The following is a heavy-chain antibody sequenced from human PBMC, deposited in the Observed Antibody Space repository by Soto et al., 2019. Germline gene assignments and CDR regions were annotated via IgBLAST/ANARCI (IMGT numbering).Heavy chain of an antibody. J-gene: IGHJ4*02. CDR2: VKRKIDGGTT. D-gene: IGHD1-1*01. Sequence: PGGSLRLSCAASEFTFNNAWMSWVRQAPGKGLEWVGHVKRKIDGGTTDYAASVKGKFIISRDDSKNTLYLQMNSLNTEDTAVYYRTTESGTPMQYCLDYCGQGTTVTVYS. CDR1: EFTFNNAW. CDR3: TTESGTPMQYCLDY. V-gene: IGHV3-15*01.